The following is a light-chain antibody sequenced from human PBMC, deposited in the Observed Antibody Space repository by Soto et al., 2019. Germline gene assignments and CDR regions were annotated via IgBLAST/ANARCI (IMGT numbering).Light chain of an antibody. CDR3: QQYNNWPRT. V-gene: IGKV3-15*01. J-gene: IGKJ1*01. CDR1: QSVSSN. Sequence: EILMTQSPATLSVSPGERATLSCRASQSVSSNLAWYQQKPGQAPRLLIYGASTRATGIPARFSGSGSGTESTLTISSLQSEDFAVYYCQQYNNWPRTFGQGTKVDIK. CDR2: GAS.